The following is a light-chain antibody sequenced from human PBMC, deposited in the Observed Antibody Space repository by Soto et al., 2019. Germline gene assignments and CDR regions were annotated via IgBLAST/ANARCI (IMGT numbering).Light chain of an antibody. CDR3: QQRSNWPPIT. Sequence: EIVLTQSPATLSLSPGERATLSCRASQSVSSYLAWYQHKPGQAPRPLIYDASNRATGIPARFSGSGSGTDFALTISSLEPEDCAVYYCQQRSNWPPITFGQGTRLEIK. J-gene: IGKJ5*01. V-gene: IGKV3-11*01. CDR1: QSVSSY. CDR2: DAS.